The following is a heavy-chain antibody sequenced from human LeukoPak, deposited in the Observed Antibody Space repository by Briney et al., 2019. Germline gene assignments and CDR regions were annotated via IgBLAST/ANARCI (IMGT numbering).Heavy chain of an antibody. J-gene: IGHJ6*03. V-gene: IGHV4-4*09. D-gene: IGHD2-8*01. Sequence: SETLSLTCTVSGDSFSNYYWSGVRQPPGKGLEWIGNIYPSGNTNSNPSLKSRVTMSVDTSKKQFSLKLSSVTAADTAVFYCARHGLNYYFMDVWGRGTTVTVSS. CDR3: ARHGLNYYFMDV. CDR1: GDSFSNYY. CDR2: IYPSGNT.